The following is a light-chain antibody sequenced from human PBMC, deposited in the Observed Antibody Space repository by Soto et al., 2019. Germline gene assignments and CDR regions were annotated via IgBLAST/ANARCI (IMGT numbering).Light chain of an antibody. CDR2: DAS. CDR3: QQYNSYSRA. CDR1: QSIASR. J-gene: IGKJ1*01. V-gene: IGKV1-5*01. Sequence: DIQMTQSPSTLSASVGDRVSITCRASQSIASRLAWYQQKPGQAPKLLIYDASTLGSGVPSRFSGSGSWTEFTLTISSLHPDDCGTYYCQQYNSYSRAFGQGTKVEI.